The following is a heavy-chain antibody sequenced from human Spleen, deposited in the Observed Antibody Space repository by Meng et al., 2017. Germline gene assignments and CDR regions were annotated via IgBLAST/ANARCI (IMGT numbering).Heavy chain of an antibody. V-gene: IGHV3-74*01. Sequence: GESLKISCAASGFYFPNAYMSWARQAPGKGLVWVSRINSDGSSTSYADSVKGRFTISRDNAKNTLYLQMNSLRAEDTAVYYCARDIQYYGMDVWGQGTTVTVSS. D-gene: IGHD5-18*01. CDR1: GFYFPNAY. CDR3: ARDIQYYGMDV. J-gene: IGHJ6*02. CDR2: INSDGSST.